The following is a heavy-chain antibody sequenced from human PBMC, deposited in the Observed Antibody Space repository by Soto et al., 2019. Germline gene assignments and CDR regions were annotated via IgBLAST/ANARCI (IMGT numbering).Heavy chain of an antibody. CDR1: GSTFSDYY. J-gene: IGHJ6*02. D-gene: IGHD6-13*01. V-gene: IGHV3-11*01. CDR2: ISSSGSTI. CDR3: ARDYKTCSSSWYSMCEPSGGMDV. Sequence: GGSLRLSCAASGSTFSDYYMSWIRQAPGKGLGWVSYISSSGSTIYYADSVKGRFTISRDNAKNSLYLQMNSLRAEDTAVYYCARDYKTCSSSWYSMCEPSGGMDVWGQGTTVTVSS.